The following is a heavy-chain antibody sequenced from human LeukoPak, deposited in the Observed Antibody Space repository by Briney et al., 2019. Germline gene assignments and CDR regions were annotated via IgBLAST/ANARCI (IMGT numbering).Heavy chain of an antibody. V-gene: IGHV4-34*01. CDR3: ARGCSGGSCYSGYDY. D-gene: IGHD2-15*01. J-gene: IGHJ4*02. CDR2: INHSGGT. Sequence: SETLSLTCAVYGGSFSGYYWSWIRQPPGKGLEWNGEINHSGGTNYNPSLKSRVTISVDTSKNQFSLKLSSVTAADTAVYYCARGCSGGSCYSGYDYWGQGTLVTVSS. CDR1: GGSFSGYY.